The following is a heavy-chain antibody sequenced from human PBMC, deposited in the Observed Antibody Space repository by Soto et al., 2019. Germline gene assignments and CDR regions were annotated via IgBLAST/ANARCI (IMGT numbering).Heavy chain of an antibody. J-gene: IGHJ5*02. D-gene: IGHD2-21*02. CDR1: GGSISSYY. CDR3: ARAPTYCGGDCYPWFDP. Sequence: SETLSLTCTVSGGSISSYYWSWIRQPPGKGLEWIGYIYYSGSTNYNPSLRSRVTISVDTSKNQFSLKLSSVTAADTAVYYCARAPTYCGGDCYPWFDPWGQGTLVTVSS. CDR2: IYYSGST. V-gene: IGHV4-59*01.